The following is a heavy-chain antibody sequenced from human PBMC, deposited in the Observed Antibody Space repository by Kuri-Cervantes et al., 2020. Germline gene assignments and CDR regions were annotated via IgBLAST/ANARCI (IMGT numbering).Heavy chain of an antibody. Sequence: GSLRLSCTVSGGSINNYYWSWIRQPPGKGLEWIGEINHSGSTNYNPSLKSRVTISVDTSKNQSSLKLSSVTAADTAVYYCARGPLTSVTNAYFDYWGQGTLVTVSS. CDR2: INHSGST. J-gene: IGHJ4*02. CDR1: GGSINNYY. CDR3: ARGPLTSVTNAYFDY. D-gene: IGHD4-17*01. V-gene: IGHV4-34*01.